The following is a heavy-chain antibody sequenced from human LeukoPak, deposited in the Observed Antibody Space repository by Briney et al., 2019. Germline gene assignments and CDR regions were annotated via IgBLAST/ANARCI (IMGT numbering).Heavy chain of an antibody. CDR1: GFTFSSNG. Sequence: GGSLRLSCAASGFTFSSNGMHWVRQAPGKGLEWVAFIRYDGSNKYYADSVKGRFTISRDNSKNTLYLQMNSLRAEDTAVYYCAKSGSNYVTRGWFDPWGQGTLVTVSS. J-gene: IGHJ5*02. CDR3: AKSGSNYVTRGWFDP. CDR2: IRYDGSNK. D-gene: IGHD1-26*01. V-gene: IGHV3-30*02.